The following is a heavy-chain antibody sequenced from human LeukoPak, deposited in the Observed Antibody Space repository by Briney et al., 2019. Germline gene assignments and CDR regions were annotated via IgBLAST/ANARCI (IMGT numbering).Heavy chain of an antibody. CDR2: IRSKAYGGTT. Sequence: GRSLRLSCTASGFTFGDYAMSWVRQAPGKGLEWVGFIRSKAYGGTTEYAASVKGRFTISRDDSKSIAYLQMNSLKTEDTAVYYCTRDPDCSSTSCYHAAEYFQHWGQGTLVTVSS. J-gene: IGHJ1*01. V-gene: IGHV3-49*04. CDR3: TRDPDCSSTSCYHAAEYFQH. D-gene: IGHD2-2*01. CDR1: GFTFGDYA.